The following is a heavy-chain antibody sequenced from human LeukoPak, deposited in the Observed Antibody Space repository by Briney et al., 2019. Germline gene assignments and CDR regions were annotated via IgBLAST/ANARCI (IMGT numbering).Heavy chain of an antibody. CDR2: ISYDGSNE. V-gene: IGHV3-30-3*01. D-gene: IGHD2-15*01. Sequence: GGSLRLSCAASGFTFSSYAMYWVRQAPGKGLEWVAVISYDGSNEYYADSVKGRFTISRDNSKNTLYLQMNSLRAEDTAVYYCAKVRVGTAHFDYWGQGTLVTVSS. J-gene: IGHJ4*02. CDR1: GFTFSSYA. CDR3: AKVRVGTAHFDY.